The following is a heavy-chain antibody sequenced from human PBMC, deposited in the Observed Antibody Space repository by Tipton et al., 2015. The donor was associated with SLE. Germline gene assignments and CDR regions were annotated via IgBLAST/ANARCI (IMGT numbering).Heavy chain of an antibody. CDR3: ARGGHYYYESSGFFDY. J-gene: IGHJ4*02. V-gene: IGHV4-39*07. Sequence: TLSLTCTVSGGSISSSGYYWGWIRQPPGKGLEWIGTIYYSGSTFYNPSLKSRVTMSVETSQNQFSLSLNSVTAADTAMYYCARGGHYYYESSGFFDYWGQGSLVIVSS. D-gene: IGHD3-22*01. CDR1: GGSISSSGYY. CDR2: IYYSGST.